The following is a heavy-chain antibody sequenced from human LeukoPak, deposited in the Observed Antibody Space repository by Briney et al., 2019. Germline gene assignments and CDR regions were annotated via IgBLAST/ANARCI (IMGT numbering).Heavy chain of an antibody. CDR1: GFSFSSYA. J-gene: IGHJ4*02. CDR3: ATRGTYHDY. D-gene: IGHD3-16*02. CDR2: ISYDGSYK. V-gene: IGHV3-30*03. Sequence: GGSLRLSCAASGFSFSSYAMHWVRQAPGKGLEWVAVISYDGSYKDYADSVKGRFTLSRDKFMNMLYLQMNSLRAEDTAVYYCATRGTYHDYWGQGTLVTVSS.